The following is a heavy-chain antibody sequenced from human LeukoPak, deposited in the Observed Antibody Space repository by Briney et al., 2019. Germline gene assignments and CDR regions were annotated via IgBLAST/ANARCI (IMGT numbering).Heavy chain of an antibody. CDR1: GGSISSYY. V-gene: IGHV4-59*01. CDR3: ARAPPRGDWFDP. CDR2: IYYSGST. J-gene: IGHJ5*02. Sequence: SETLSLTCTVSGGSISSYYWSWIRQPPGKGLEWIGYIYYSGSTNYNPSLKSRVTISVDTSKNQFSLKLSSVTATDTAVYYCARAPPRGDWFDPWGQGTLVTVSS.